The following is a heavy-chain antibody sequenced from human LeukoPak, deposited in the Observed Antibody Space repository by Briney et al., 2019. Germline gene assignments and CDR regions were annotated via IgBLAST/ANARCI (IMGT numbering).Heavy chain of an antibody. CDR2: IKQDGSEE. D-gene: IGHD2-2*01. CDR1: GFTFSSYW. Sequence: GGSLRLSCAASGFTFSSYWMSWVRQAPGKGLEWVANIKQDGSEEYYVDSVKGRFTISRDNAKNSLYLQMNSLRAEDTAVYYCARVFKGKYCSSTSCSPPWFDPWGQGTLVTVSS. J-gene: IGHJ5*02. CDR3: ARVFKGKYCSSTSCSPPWFDP. V-gene: IGHV3-7*04.